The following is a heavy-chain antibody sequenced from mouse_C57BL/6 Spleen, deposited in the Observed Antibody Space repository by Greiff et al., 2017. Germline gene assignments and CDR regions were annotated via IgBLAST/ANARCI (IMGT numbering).Heavy chain of an antibody. Sequence: QVQLKESGAELVKPGASVKMSCKASGYTFTTYPIEWMKQNHGKSLEWIGNFHPYNDDTKYNEKFKGKATLTVEKSSSTVYLELSRLTSDDSAVYYCARRGNGPAWFAYWGQGTLVTVSA. CDR1: GYTFTTYP. CDR3: ARRGNGPAWFAY. J-gene: IGHJ3*01. V-gene: IGHV1-47*01. CDR2: FHPYNDDT.